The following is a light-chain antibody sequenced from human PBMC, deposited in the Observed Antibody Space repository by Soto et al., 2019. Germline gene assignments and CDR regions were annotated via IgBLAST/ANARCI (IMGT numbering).Light chain of an antibody. CDR3: QQRYSTPLT. Sequence: DIQITQSPSSLSASVGDRVTITCRASQSISSYLNWYQKKQGNATKLLIYAASSLQSGVPSRFSGSGSGTDLTITISSLKPEDFATDYCQQRYSTPLTFGQGTKVDIK. CDR1: QSISSY. V-gene: IGKV1-39*01. CDR2: AAS. J-gene: IGKJ1*01.